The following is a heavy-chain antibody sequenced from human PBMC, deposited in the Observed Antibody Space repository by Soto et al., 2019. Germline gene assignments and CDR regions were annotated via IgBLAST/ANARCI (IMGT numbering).Heavy chain of an antibody. CDR1: GYTFTSYY. J-gene: IGHJ6*02. Sequence: ASVKVSCKASGYTFTSYYMHWVRQAPGQGLEWMGIINPSGGSTSYAQKFQGRVTMTRDTSTSTVYMELSSLRSEDTAVYYCARIDVDTAMVTNYYYYYGMDVWGQGTTVTVSS. CDR2: INPSGGST. CDR3: ARIDVDTAMVTNYYYYYGMDV. V-gene: IGHV1-46*01. D-gene: IGHD5-18*01.